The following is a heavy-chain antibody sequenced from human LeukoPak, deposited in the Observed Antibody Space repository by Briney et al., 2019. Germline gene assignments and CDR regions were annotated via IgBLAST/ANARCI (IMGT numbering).Heavy chain of an antibody. CDR2: ISSSSSTI. Sequence: PGGSLRLSCAASGFNFNNYWMSWVRQAPGKGLEWVSYISSSSSTIYYADSVKGRFTISRDNAKNSLFLQMNSLRAEDTAMYYCARPTYYYDSSGPQEYWGQGTLVTVSS. CDR3: ARPTYYYDSSGPQEY. J-gene: IGHJ4*02. D-gene: IGHD3-22*01. CDR1: GFNFNNYW. V-gene: IGHV3-48*01.